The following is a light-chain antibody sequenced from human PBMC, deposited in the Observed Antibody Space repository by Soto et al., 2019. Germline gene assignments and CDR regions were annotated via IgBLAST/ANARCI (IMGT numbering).Light chain of an antibody. V-gene: IGKV1-9*01. CDR1: QDINSY. CDR2: AAS. CDR3: QQLNSYPQT. Sequence: DIQMTQSPSTLSGSVGDRVTITCRASQDINSYLAWYQQKPGKAPKLLMFAASTLQSGVPSRFSGSGSGTDFTLTISSLQPADFATYYCQQLNSYPQTFGQGTKVDIK. J-gene: IGKJ1*01.